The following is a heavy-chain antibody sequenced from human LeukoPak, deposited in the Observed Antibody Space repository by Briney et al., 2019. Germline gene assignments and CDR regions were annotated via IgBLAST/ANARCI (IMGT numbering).Heavy chain of an antibody. CDR2: ISSSSSYI. CDR1: GFTFSSYS. V-gene: IGHV3-21*01. D-gene: IGHD1-1*01. Sequence: GGSLRLSCAASGFTFSSYSMNWVRQAPGKGLEWVSSISSSSSYIYYADSVKGRFTISRDNAKTSLYLQMNSLRAEDTAVYYCARDGLEPPDFDYWGQGTLVTVSS. CDR3: ARDGLEPPDFDY. J-gene: IGHJ4*02.